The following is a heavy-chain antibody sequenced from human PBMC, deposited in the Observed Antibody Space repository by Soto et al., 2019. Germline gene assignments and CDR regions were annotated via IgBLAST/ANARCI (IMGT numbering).Heavy chain of an antibody. J-gene: IGHJ4*02. Sequence: ASETLSLTCTVSGGSISSGDYYWSWIRQPPGKGLEWIGNIYYSGSTYYNPSLKSRVTISIDTSKNQFSLKLSSVTAADPAVYYCASRKSSPYFDYWGQGTLVTVSS. D-gene: IGHD3-10*01. V-gene: IGHV4-30-4*01. CDR3: ASRKSSPYFDY. CDR1: GGSISSGDYY. CDR2: IYYSGST.